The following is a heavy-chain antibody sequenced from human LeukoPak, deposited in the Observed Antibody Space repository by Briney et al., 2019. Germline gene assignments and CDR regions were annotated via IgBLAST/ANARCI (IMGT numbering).Heavy chain of an antibody. Sequence: PSETLSLTCTVSGGSISSSSYYWGWIRQPPGKGLQWIGSIYYSGSTYYNPSLKSRVTISVDTSKNQFSLKLSSVTAADTAVYYCARDRHYSSSFLWTAANYFDYWGQGTLVTVSS. CDR1: GGSISSSSYY. CDR3: ARDRHYSSSFLWTAANYFDY. V-gene: IGHV4-39*07. D-gene: IGHD6-13*01. CDR2: IYYSGST. J-gene: IGHJ4*02.